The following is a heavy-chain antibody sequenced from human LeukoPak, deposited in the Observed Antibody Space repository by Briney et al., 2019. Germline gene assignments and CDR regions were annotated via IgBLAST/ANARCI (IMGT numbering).Heavy chain of an antibody. D-gene: IGHD2-2*02. V-gene: IGHV3-30*02. Sequence: PEGSLRLSCAASGFTFSSYGMHWVRQAPGKGLEWVAFIRYDGSNKYYADSVKGRFTISRDNSKNTLYLQMNSLRAEDTAVYYCARDPGLGPAAIPGSGDCWGQGTLVTVSS. CDR2: IRYDGSNK. CDR3: ARDPGLGPAAIPGSGDC. J-gene: IGHJ4*02. CDR1: GFTFSSYG.